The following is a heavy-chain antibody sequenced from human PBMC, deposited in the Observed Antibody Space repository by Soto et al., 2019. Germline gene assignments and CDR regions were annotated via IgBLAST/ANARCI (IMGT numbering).Heavy chain of an antibody. CDR3: ANADYVGNSEGAFDI. CDR1: GFTFSSYG. J-gene: IGHJ3*02. CDR2: IWYDGSSK. V-gene: IGHV3-30*02. D-gene: IGHD4-17*01. Sequence: GGSLRLPCAASGFTFSSYGTHWVRQAPGKGLEWVAFIWYDGSSKYYADPVKGRFTISRDNSKNTLYLQMNSLRAEDTAVYYCANADYVGNSEGAFDIWGQGTMVTVSS.